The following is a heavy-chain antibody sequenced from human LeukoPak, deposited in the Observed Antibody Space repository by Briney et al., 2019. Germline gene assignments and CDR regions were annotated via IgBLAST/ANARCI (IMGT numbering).Heavy chain of an antibody. Sequence: PSETLSLTCAVSGGSISSYYWSWIRQPPGKGLEWIGYIYYSGSTNYNPSLKSRVTISVDTSKNQFSLKLSSVTAADTAVYCCARHRGWDPFDYWGQGTLVTVSS. D-gene: IGHD1-26*01. CDR2: IYYSGST. J-gene: IGHJ4*02. CDR3: ARHRGWDPFDY. CDR1: GGSISSYY. V-gene: IGHV4-59*08.